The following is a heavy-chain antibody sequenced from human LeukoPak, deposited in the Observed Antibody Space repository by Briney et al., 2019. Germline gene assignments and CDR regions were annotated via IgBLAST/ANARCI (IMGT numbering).Heavy chain of an antibody. V-gene: IGHV4-61*01. CDR1: GGSISSGSYY. D-gene: IGHD1-20*01. CDR3: AVYNWPNWFDP. CDR2: VHYSGTT. J-gene: IGHJ5*02. Sequence: PSETLSLTCTVSGGSISSGSYYWSWIRQPPGKGLEWIGYVHYSGTTNYNPSLKSRVSISVDTSKNQFSLKLSSVTAADTAVYFCAVYNWPNWFDPWGQGTLVTVSS.